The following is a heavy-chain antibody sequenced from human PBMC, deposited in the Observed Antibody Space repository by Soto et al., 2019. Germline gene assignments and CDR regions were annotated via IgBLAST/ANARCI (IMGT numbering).Heavy chain of an antibody. CDR3: AKSASSGSYYAYYFDY. Sequence: GGSLRLSCAASGFTFSSYALNWVRQAPGKGLEWVSALSDSGSSTYYADSVKGRFTISRDNSKNTLYLQMSSLRAEDTAVYYCAKSASSGSYYAYYFDYWGQGTLVTVSS. J-gene: IGHJ4*02. CDR2: LSDSGSST. D-gene: IGHD1-26*01. CDR1: GFTFSSYA. V-gene: IGHV3-23*01.